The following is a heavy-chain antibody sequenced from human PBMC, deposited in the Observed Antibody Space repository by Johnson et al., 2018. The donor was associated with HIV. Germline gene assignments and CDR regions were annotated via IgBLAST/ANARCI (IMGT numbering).Heavy chain of an antibody. CDR2: IYSGGST. V-gene: IGHV3-66*01. CDR1: GFTVSSNY. CDR3: ATSVEQWLVWNAFDI. Sequence: VQLVESGGGLVQPGGSLRLSCAASGFTVSSNYMSWVRQGPGKGLEWVSVIYSGGSTYHADSVKGRITMSRDNSKNTLYLQMNSLRAEDTAVYYCATSVEQWLVWNAFDIWGQGTMVTVSS. D-gene: IGHD6-19*01. J-gene: IGHJ3*02.